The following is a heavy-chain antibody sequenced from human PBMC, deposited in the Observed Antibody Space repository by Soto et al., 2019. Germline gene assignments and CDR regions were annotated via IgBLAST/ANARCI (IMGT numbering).Heavy chain of an antibody. CDR3: TTTKKSTSCFXH. CDR1: GFAFSNAW. Sequence: GGSLRLSCATSGFAFSNAWMNWVRQAPGKGLEWVGRIRSKSDGGTTEDAAPVKGRFTISRDDSKDTLYLHMNSLSTEDSAVYYCTTTKKSTSCFXHWGQGTLVTVSS. CDR2: IRSKSDGGTT. V-gene: IGHV3-15*07. D-gene: IGHD2-2*01. J-gene: IGHJ5*02.